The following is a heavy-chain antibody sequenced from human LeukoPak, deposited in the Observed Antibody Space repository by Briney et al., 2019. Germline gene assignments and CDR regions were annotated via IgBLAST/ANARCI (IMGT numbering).Heavy chain of an antibody. J-gene: IGHJ4*02. CDR3: ARDLLGVPTYYDFWSGYYTADY. CDR1: AYTFINFF. D-gene: IGHD3-3*01. Sequence: AASVKVSCKASAYTFINFFIHWVRQAPGQGLEWMGWMNPNSGATSYAREFQDRVTMTRDTSISTAYMELSRLRSDDTAVYYCARDLLGVPTYYDFWSGYYTADYWGQGTLVTVSS. V-gene: IGHV1-2*02. CDR2: MNPNSGAT.